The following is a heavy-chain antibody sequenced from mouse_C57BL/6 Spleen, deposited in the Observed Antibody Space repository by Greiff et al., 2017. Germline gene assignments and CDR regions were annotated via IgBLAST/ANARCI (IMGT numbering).Heavy chain of an antibody. CDR2: IYPGSGST. Sequence: VQLQQPGAELVKPGASVKMSCKASGYTFTSYWITWVKQRPGQGLEWIGDIYPGSGSTNYNEKFKSKATLTVDTSSSTAYMQLSSLTSEDSAVYYCSGKERELGRGFFAYWGQGTTLTVSS. D-gene: IGHD2-1*01. CDR1: GYTFTSYW. CDR3: SGKERELGRGFFAY. V-gene: IGHV1-55*01. J-gene: IGHJ2*01.